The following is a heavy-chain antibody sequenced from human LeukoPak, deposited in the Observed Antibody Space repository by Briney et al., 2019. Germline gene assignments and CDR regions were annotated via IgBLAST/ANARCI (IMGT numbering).Heavy chain of an antibody. CDR1: GASIRSGGCY. CDR3: ARLTRAYDFDF. J-gene: IGHJ4*02. CDR2: KYYSGST. D-gene: IGHD2-2*01. V-gene: IGHV4-31*03. Sequence: PSETLSLTCTGSGASIRSGGCYCSWVRQHPGKGLEWIGYKYYSGSTYYNPSLKSRVTISVDTSKNQCSLKLSSVTAADTAVYYCARLTRAYDFDFWGQGTMVTVSS.